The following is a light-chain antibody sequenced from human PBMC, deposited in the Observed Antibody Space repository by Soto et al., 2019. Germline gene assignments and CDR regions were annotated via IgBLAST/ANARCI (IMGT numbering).Light chain of an antibody. Sequence: QLVLTQSPSASASLGASVKLTCTLSSGHSSYAIAWHQQRPEKGPRYLMKLNNDGSHTKGDEIPDRFSGSSPGAERYLIISSLQSEDEADYYCQTWVTGSWVFGGGTKLTVL. CDR2: LNNDGSH. CDR3: QTWVTGSWV. J-gene: IGLJ3*02. CDR1: SGHSSYA. V-gene: IGLV4-69*01.